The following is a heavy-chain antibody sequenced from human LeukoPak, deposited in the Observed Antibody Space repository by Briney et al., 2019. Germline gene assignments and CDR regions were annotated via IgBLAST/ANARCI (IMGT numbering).Heavy chain of an antibody. CDR1: GYSISSGYD. CDR3: AKESGSYSPLFDY. CDR2: FYHSGST. V-gene: IGHV4-38-2*02. Sequence: SQTLSLTCTVSGYSISSGYDWGWIRQPPGRGLEWIGSFYHSGSTYYNPSLKSRVTVSEDTSKNQFSLKLSSVTAADTAVYYCAKESGSYSPLFDYWGQGTLVAISS. J-gene: IGHJ4*02. D-gene: IGHD1-26*01.